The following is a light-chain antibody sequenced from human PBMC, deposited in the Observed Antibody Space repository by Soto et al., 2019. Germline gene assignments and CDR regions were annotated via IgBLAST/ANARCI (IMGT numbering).Light chain of an antibody. CDR1: QNIRVY. Sequence: DIQMTQSPSSLSASVGDRVTITCRASQNIRVYLNWYQQKPGKAPKPLIYATSTLLSGVPSRFSGSGSGTDFTLTITSLQPEDFATYYCQQILGTPYSLGQGTKVDIK. CDR2: ATS. V-gene: IGKV1-39*01. J-gene: IGKJ2*03. CDR3: QQILGTPYS.